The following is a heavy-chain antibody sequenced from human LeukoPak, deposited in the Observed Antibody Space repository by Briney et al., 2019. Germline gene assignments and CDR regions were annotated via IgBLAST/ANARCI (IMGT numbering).Heavy chain of an antibody. D-gene: IGHD2-2*01. Sequence: PSETLSLTCAVYGGSFSGYYWSWIRQPPGKGLEWIGEINHSGSTNYNPSLKSRVTISVDTSKNQFSLKLSSVTAADTAVYYCARGDCSSTSCYEVFDYWGQGTLVTVSS. CDR1: GGSFSGYY. J-gene: IGHJ4*02. CDR3: ARGDCSSTSCYEVFDY. CDR2: INHSGST. V-gene: IGHV4-34*01.